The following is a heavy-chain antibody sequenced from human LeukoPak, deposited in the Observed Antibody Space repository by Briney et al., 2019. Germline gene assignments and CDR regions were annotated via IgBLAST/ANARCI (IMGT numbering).Heavy chain of an antibody. CDR3: ARDDPTISSSHY. D-gene: IGHD1-1*01. CDR2: INPNSGGT. V-gene: IGHV1-2*02. Sequence: ASVTVSCKASGYSFTDKYMHWVRQAPGQGLEWMGWINPNSGGTNYAQKFQGRVTMTTDTSMSTAYMELSSLRSEDTAVYYCARDDPTISSSHYWGQGTLVTVSS. CDR1: GYSFTDKY. J-gene: IGHJ4*02.